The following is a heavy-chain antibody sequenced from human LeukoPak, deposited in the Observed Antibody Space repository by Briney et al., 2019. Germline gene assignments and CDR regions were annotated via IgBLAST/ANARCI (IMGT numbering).Heavy chain of an antibody. V-gene: IGHV3-30*04. D-gene: IGHD3-22*01. J-gene: IGHJ4*02. CDR3: ARDMIMGGPPDYLDY. CDR2: IGDEGIHK. CDR1: GFIFSRHC. Sequence: PGRSLRLSCTTSGFIFSRHCMHWVRQAGGKGLEWVAVIGDEGIHKYYADSVKGRFTISRDDSKNILYLQMDGLRAEDTGVYYCARDMIMGGPPDYLDYWGQGTLVTVSS.